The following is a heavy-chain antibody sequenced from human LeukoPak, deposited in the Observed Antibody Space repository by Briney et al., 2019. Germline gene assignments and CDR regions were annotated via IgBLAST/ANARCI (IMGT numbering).Heavy chain of an antibody. D-gene: IGHD4-17*01. CDR3: ARGYGDYSEYFDY. Sequence: PSQTLSLTCTVSGGSISSGVYYWSWIRQHPGKGLEWIGYIYYSGSTYYNPSLKSRVTISVDTSKNQFSLKLSSVTAADTAVYYCARGYGDYSEYFDYWGQGTLVTVSS. CDR1: GGSISSGVYY. J-gene: IGHJ4*02. V-gene: IGHV4-31*03. CDR2: IYYSGST.